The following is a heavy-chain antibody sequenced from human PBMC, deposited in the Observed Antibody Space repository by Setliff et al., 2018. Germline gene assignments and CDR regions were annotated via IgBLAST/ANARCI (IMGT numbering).Heavy chain of an antibody. D-gene: IGHD3-3*01. CDR2: MNPNSGNT. V-gene: IGHV1-8*03. CDR1: GYTFTSYD. J-gene: IGHJ6*03. CDR3: ARGNPGGEWLLYYYYYYMDV. Sequence: ASVKVSCKASGYTFTSYDINWVRQATGQGLEWMGWMNPNSGNTVYAQKFQGRVTITRNTSISTAYMELSSLRSEDTAVYYCARGNPGGEWLLYYYYYYMDVWGKGTTVTVSS.